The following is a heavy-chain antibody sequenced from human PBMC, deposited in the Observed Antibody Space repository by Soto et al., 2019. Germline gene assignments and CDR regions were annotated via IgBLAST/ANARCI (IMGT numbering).Heavy chain of an antibody. CDR3: ARSSGSYDAFDV. J-gene: IGHJ3*01. D-gene: IGHD1-26*01. V-gene: IGHV3-30-3*01. Sequence: QVQLVESRGGVVQPGRSLRLSCVASGFSFSYSAMHWVRQAPGKGLEWVAVISYDTSNKAYADSVKGRLTISRDNSKNTLYLQMNSLTAEDTAVYYCARSSGSYDAFDVWGQGTMVTVSS. CDR2: ISYDTSNK. CDR1: GFSFSYSA.